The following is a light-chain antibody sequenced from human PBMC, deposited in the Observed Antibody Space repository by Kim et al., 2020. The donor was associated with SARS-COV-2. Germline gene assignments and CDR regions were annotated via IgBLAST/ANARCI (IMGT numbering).Light chain of an antibody. CDR3: QHYSRFPYT. J-gene: IGKJ2*01. V-gene: IGKV1-5*03. Sequence: ESVGDRVTITCRASHTISTWLAWYQQKPGKAPNLLIYLASTLESGVPSRFIGSGSGTEFTLTIDSLQPDDFATYYCQHYSRFPYTFGQGTKVDIK. CDR2: LAS. CDR1: HTISTW.